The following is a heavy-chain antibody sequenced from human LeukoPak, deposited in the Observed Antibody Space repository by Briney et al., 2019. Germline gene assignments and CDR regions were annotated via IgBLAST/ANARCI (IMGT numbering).Heavy chain of an antibody. J-gene: IGHJ4*02. CDR2: VSGRGSI. V-gene: IGHV3-11*04. D-gene: IGHD6-13*01. CDR1: GFILSDYY. CDR3: ARKGDSSSWSYFDY. Sequence: GGSLRLSCAASGFILSDYYMTWIRQAPGKGLEWVSYVSGRGSIKYADSVKGRFTISRDNAKNSLYLQMNSLRAEDTAVYYCARKGDSSSWSYFDYWGQGTLVTVSS.